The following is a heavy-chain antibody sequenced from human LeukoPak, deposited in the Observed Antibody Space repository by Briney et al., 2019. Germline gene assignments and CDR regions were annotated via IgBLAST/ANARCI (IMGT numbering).Heavy chain of an antibody. J-gene: IGHJ4*02. CDR2: TYYRSRWYN. D-gene: IGHD1-26*01. V-gene: IGHV6-1*01. CDR1: GDSVSSNSAA. Sequence: QTLSLTCAISGDSVSSNSAAWNWIRQSPSRGLEWLGRTYYRSRWYNEYAVSVKSRITINADTSKNQSSLQLKSVTPEDTAVYYCAGGPGTLYSWGQGALVTVSS. CDR3: AGGPGTLYS.